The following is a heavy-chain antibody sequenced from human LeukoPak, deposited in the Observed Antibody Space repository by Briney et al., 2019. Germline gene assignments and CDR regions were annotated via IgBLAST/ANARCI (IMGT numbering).Heavy chain of an antibody. CDR2: IYYSGAT. CDR1: GDSISNTRYH. D-gene: IGHD6-6*01. V-gene: IGHV4-39*02. CDR3: AREIVSSVES. J-gene: IGHJ4*02. Sequence: SEALSLTCTVSGDSISNTRYHWGWIRQPPGKGLEWIGSIYYSGATYYNPSLKSRVTISVDTSRNHFSLKLSSVTAADTAVYHCAREIVSSVESWGQGSLVTVSS.